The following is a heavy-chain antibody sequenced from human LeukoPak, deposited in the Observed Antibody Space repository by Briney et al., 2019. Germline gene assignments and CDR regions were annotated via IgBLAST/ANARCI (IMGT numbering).Heavy chain of an antibody. CDR2: IYSGGST. CDR3: ARVMITFGGVIVSSFFDY. J-gene: IGHJ4*02. CDR1: GFTVSSNY. V-gene: IGHV3-53*01. D-gene: IGHD3-16*02. Sequence: PGGSLRLSCAASGFTVSSNYMSWVRQAPGMGLECVSVIYSGGSTYYADSVKGRFTISRDNSKNTLYLQMNSLRAEDTAVYYCARVMITFGGVIVSSFFDYWGQGTLVTVSS.